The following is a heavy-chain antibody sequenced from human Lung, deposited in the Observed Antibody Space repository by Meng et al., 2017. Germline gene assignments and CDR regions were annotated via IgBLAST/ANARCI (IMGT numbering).Heavy chain of an antibody. Sequence: EVRLVGFGGSVVRPGGSLRLVFAAFGFIFDDYGMSWVRQAPGKGLEWVSGINWNGGNVDYAVSVKGRFTISRDNAKNSLHLQMNSLRAEDTALYYCTRGPSLAMSAVPDYWGQGTLVTVSS. V-gene: IGHV3-20*03. CDR2: INWNGGNV. D-gene: IGHD5/OR15-5a*01. J-gene: IGHJ4*02. CDR1: GFIFDDYG. CDR3: TRGPSLAMSAVPDY.